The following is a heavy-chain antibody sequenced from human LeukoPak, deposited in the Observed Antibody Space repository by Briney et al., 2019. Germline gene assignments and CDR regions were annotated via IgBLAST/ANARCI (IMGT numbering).Heavy chain of an antibody. CDR2: IYPGDSDT. CDR1: GYRFTDYG. Sequence: GQPLKISCKGSGYRFTDYGIGWVGQMPGKGLEWMGIIYPGDSDTRYSPSFQAQVTISADKSINTAHLQWSSLKASDTAMYYCARGAAGTIPDYYYFGMDVWGQGTTVTVSS. V-gene: IGHV5-51*01. CDR3: ARGAAGTIPDYYYFGMDV. J-gene: IGHJ6*02. D-gene: IGHD1-7*01.